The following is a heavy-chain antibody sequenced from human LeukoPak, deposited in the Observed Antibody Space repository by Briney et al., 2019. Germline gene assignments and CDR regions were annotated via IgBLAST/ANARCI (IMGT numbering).Heavy chain of an antibody. V-gene: IGHV4-59*01. D-gene: IGHD6-13*01. CDR2: IYYSGST. Sequence: TSETLSLTCTVSGGSISSYYWSWIRQPPGKGLEWVGYIYYSGSTNYNPSLKRRVNISVEKSKNQFSLKLSSVTAADTAVYYCARGEEQLALFDYWGQGTLVTVSS. J-gene: IGHJ4*02. CDR1: GGSISSYY. CDR3: ARGEEQLALFDY.